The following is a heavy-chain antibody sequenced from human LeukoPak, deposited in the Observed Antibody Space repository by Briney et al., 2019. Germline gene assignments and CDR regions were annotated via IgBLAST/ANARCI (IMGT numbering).Heavy chain of an antibody. V-gene: IGHV3-30*02. Sequence: GGSLRLSCAASGFTFSSYGMHWVRQAPGKGLELEAFIRYDGSNKYYADSVKGRFTISRDNSKNTLYLQMNSLRAEDTAVYYCAKDPQQLVRSFQHWGQGTLVTVSS. J-gene: IGHJ1*01. CDR3: AKDPQQLVRSFQH. CDR2: IRYDGSNK. D-gene: IGHD6-13*01. CDR1: GFTFSSYG.